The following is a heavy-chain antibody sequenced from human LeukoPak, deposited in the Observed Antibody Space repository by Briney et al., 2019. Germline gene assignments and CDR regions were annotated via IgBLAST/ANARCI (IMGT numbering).Heavy chain of an antibody. D-gene: IGHD2-2*01. CDR3: VSFYETN. V-gene: IGHV3-74*01. CDR2: INSDGSWT. J-gene: IGHJ4*02. CDR1: GNYW. Sequence: GGSLRLSCAASGNYWMHWVRQAPGKGLVWVSHINSDGSWTGYADSVKGRFTISKDNAKNTVYLQMNNLRAEDAAVYYCVSFYETNWGRGTLVTVSS.